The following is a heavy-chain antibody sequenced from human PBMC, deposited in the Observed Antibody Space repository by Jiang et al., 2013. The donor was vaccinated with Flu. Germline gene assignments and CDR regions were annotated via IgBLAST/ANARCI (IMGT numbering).Heavy chain of an antibody. CDR3: ARGGSQIVVVPAALSEILPYYYYGMDV. CDR2: INPNSGGT. V-gene: IGHV1-2*04. J-gene: IGHJ6*02. CDR1: GYTFTGYY. D-gene: IGHD2-2*01. Sequence: GAEVKKPGASVKVSCKASGYTFTGYYMHWVRQAPGQGLEWMGWINPNSGGTNYAQKFQGWVTMTRDTSISTAYMELSRLRSDDTAVYYCARGGSQIVVVPAALSEILPYYYYGMDVWGQGTTVTVSS.